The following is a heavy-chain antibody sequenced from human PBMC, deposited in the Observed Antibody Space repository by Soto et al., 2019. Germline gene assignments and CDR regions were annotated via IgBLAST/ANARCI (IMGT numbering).Heavy chain of an antibody. D-gene: IGHD5-12*01. CDR3: AGVSGYDFSSDY. CDR1: GGSISSYY. CDR2: IYYSGST. Sequence: QVQLQESGPGLVKPSETLSLTCTVSGGSISSYYWSWIRQPPGTGLEWIGHIYYSGSTNYNPSLKRRVTMSVDTSKNQFSLRLSSVTAADTAVYYCAGVSGYDFSSDYWGQGTLVTVSS. J-gene: IGHJ4*02. V-gene: IGHV4-59*01.